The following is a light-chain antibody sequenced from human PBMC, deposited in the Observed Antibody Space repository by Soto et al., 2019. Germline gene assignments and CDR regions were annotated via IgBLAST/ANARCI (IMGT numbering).Light chain of an antibody. CDR2: DAS. CDR1: QSVDIY. Sequence: ETVLTQSPATLSLSPGERATLSCRASQSVDIYLAWYQQKPGQAPRLLVYDASNRATGIPARFSGSGSGTDFTLTISSLEPEDFAIYYCQQRKFWPPITFGGGTRVEIK. J-gene: IGKJ4*01. V-gene: IGKV3-11*01. CDR3: QQRKFWPPIT.